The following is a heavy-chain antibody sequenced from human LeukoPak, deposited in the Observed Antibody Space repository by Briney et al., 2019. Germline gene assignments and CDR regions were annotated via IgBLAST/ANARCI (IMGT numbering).Heavy chain of an antibody. CDR1: GFTFSSYA. V-gene: IGHV3-23*01. Sequence: GGSLRLSCAASGFTFSSYAMSWVRQAPGKGLEWVSAISGSGGSTYYADSVKGRFTISRDNPKNTLYLQMNSLRAEDTAVYYCAKDSPSYCSGGSCYFTEGYWGQGTLVTVSS. J-gene: IGHJ4*02. D-gene: IGHD2-15*01. CDR3: AKDSPSYCSGGSCYFTEGY. CDR2: ISGSGGST.